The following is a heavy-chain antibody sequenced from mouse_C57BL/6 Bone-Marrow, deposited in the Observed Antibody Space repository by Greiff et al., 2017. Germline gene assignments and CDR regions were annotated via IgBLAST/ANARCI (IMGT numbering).Heavy chain of an antibody. D-gene: IGHD1-1*01. J-gene: IGHJ3*01. Sequence: QVQLQQSGAELVKPGASVKLSCKASGYTFTSYWMQWVKQRPGQGLEWIGEIDPSDSYNNYNQKFKGKATLTVDTSSSTAYMQLSSLTSEDSAVYYCARPPYYYGSSGFAYWGQGTLVTVSA. CDR2: IDPSDSYN. V-gene: IGHV1-50*01. CDR1: GYTFTSYW. CDR3: ARPPYYYGSSGFAY.